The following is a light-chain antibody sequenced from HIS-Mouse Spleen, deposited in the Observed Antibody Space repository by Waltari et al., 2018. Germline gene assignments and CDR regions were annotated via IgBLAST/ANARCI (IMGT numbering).Light chain of an antibody. Sequence: QSALTQPPSASGSPGQSITISCTGTSSDVGGYNYVSWYQQHPGKAPKLMIYEVSTRPSGVSNRFSGSKSGNTASLTISGLQAEDEADYYCSSYTSSSTWVFGGGTKLTVL. CDR2: EVS. CDR3: SSYTSSSTWV. V-gene: IGLV2-14*01. CDR1: SSDVGGYNY. J-gene: IGLJ3*02.